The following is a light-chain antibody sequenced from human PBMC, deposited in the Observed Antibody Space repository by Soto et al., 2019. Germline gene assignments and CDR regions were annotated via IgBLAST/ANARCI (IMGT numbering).Light chain of an antibody. CDR3: AAWDDSRYGVV. CDR2: RSD. Sequence: QSVLTQSPSASGTPGQRVIIACSGSSSNIGSNHVNWYRHLPGAAPKLLIFRSDQRPSGVPDRFSGSKSGTTASLAISGLQSGDEADYYCAAWDDSRYGVVLGGGTKVTVL. CDR1: SSNIGSNH. V-gene: IGLV1-44*01. J-gene: IGLJ2*01.